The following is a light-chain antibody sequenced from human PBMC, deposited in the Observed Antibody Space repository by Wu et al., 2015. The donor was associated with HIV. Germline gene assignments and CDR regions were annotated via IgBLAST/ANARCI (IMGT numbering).Light chain of an antibody. J-gene: IGKJ4*01. V-gene: IGKV3-11*01. Sequence: EIVLTQSPGTLSLSPGERATLFCRASQIVTSNYLAWYQQKPGQVPRLVVYGASNRATGIPARFSGGGSGTDFTLTISSLEPEDFAVYYCQQRANWPLTFGGGPKVEIK. CDR3: QQRANWPLT. CDR2: GAS. CDR1: QIVTSNY.